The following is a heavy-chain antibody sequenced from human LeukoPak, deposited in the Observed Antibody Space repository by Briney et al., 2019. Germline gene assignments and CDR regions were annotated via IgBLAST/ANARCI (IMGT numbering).Heavy chain of an antibody. CDR2: VNPSGVST. V-gene: IGHV1-46*01. Sequence: ASVKVSCKASGYTFTNYYMHWVRQAPGQGLEWMGIVNPSGVSTRYAQKFQDRVTMTRDTSTSTVYMDLSSLRSEDTAVYYCAGGGNPGKFDYWGQGTQVTVSS. CDR1: GYTFTNYY. J-gene: IGHJ4*02. D-gene: IGHD4-23*01. CDR3: AGGGNPGKFDY.